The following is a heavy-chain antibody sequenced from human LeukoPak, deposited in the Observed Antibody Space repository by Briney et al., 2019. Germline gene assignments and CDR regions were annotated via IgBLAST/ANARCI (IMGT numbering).Heavy chain of an antibody. J-gene: IGHJ6*02. CDR1: GGSISSYY. V-gene: IGHV4-59*01. Sequence: SETLSLTCTVSGGSISSYYWSWIRQPPGKGLEWIGYIYYSGSTNYNPSLKSRVTISVDTSKNQFSLKLSSVTAADTAVYYCARAPGYSSGWLHYYGMDVCGQGTTVTVSS. CDR2: IYYSGST. D-gene: IGHD6-19*01. CDR3: ARAPGYSSGWLHYYGMDV.